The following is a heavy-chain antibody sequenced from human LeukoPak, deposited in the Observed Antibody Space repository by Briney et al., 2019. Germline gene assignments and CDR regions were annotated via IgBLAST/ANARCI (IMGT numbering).Heavy chain of an antibody. J-gene: IGHJ4*02. V-gene: IGHV3-30*02. D-gene: IGHD1-26*01. CDR1: GFTFSNFG. CDR3: AKGGVGALGY. CDR2: IRYDGTYK. Sequence: GGSLRLSCAASGFTFSNFGLHWVRQAPGKGLEWVAFIRYDGTYKYNADSVKGRFSISRDNSKNTLYLQMNSLRAEDTAVYYCAKGGVGALGYWGQGTLVTVSS.